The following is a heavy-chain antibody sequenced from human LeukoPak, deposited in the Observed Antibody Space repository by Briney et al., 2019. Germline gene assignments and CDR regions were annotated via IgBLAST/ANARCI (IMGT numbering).Heavy chain of an antibody. V-gene: IGHV3-48*01. D-gene: IGHD1-26*01. CDR3: VRDLGLVGPTTMDY. CDR1: GFTFSRHG. Sequence: QSGGSLRLSCAASGFTFSRHGINWVRQAPGKGLEWVSGISPSGDILYYADSVKGRFTISRDNAKKSLYLQMNSLRAEDTGVYYCVRDLGLVGPTTMDYWGQGTLVTVSS. CDR2: ISPSGDIL. J-gene: IGHJ4*02.